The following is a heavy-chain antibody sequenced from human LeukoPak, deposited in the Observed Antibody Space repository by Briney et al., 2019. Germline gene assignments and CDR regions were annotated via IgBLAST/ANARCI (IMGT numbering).Heavy chain of an antibody. CDR1: GFVFSDYY. Sequence: KSGGSLRLSRVASGFVFSDYYMSWIRQPPGKGLEWVSYISTSGDTIYYSDSVKGRFTISRDNAKNSLYLQMNSLRAEDTALYYCARGALNWVDPWGQRILVTVSS. CDR2: ISTSGDTI. V-gene: IGHV3-11*01. J-gene: IGHJ5*02. CDR3: ARGALNWVDP.